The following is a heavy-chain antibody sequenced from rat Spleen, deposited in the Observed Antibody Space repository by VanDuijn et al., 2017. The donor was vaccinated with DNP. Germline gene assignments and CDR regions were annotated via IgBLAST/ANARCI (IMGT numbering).Heavy chain of an antibody. CDR2: INSAGST. D-gene: IGHD1-6*01. Sequence: EVQLQESGPGLVEPSQSLSLTCSVTGYSITSCCRWTWIRKFPGHKLEWMGYINSAGSTNYNPSLKGRISITRDTSKNQFFLQVNSVTAEDTAPYYCARGDILRSFDYWGQGVMVTVSS. J-gene: IGHJ2*01. CDR3: ARGDILRSFDY. V-gene: IGHV3-3*01. CDR1: GYSITSCCR.